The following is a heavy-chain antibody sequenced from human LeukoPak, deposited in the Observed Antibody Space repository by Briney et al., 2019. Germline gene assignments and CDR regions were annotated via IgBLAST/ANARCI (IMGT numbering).Heavy chain of an antibody. V-gene: IGHV3-49*04. J-gene: IGHJ6*03. CDR3: TRQVSDIVVVPAAMVYYYYYYYMDV. D-gene: IGHD2-2*01. CDR2: IRSKAYGGTT. CDR1: GFTLGDYA. Sequence: GRSLRLSCTASGFTLGDYAMSWVRQAPGKGLEWVGFIRSKAYGGTTEYAASVKGRFTISRDDSKSIAYLQMNSLKTEDTAVYCCTRQVSDIVVVPAAMVYYYYYYYMDVWGKGTTVTVSS.